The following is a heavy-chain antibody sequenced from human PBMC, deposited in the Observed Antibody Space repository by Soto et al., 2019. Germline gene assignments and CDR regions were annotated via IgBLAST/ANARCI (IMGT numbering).Heavy chain of an antibody. J-gene: IGHJ5*02. CDR2: ISAYNGNT. D-gene: IGHD2-2*03. CDR3: ARDGVGYCISTSCLNWFDP. Sequence: ASVKVSCKASGYTFTSYGISWVRQAPGQGLEWMGWISAYNGNTNYAQKLQGRVTMTTDTSTSTAYMELRSLRSDDTAVYYCARDGVGYCISTSCLNWFDPRGQGTLVTVSS. CDR1: GYTFTSYG. V-gene: IGHV1-18*01.